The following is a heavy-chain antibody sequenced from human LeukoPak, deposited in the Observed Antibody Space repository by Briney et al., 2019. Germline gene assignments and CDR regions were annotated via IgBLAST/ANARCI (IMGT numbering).Heavy chain of an antibody. CDR1: GYTFTSYY. Sequence: AASVKVSCKASGYTFTSYYMHWVRQAPGQGLEWMGGIIPIFGTANYAQKFQGRVTITADESTSTAYMELSSLRSEDTAVYYCARGPYYYDSSGYSNDAFDIWGQGTMVTVSS. CDR3: ARGPYYYDSSGYSNDAFDI. J-gene: IGHJ3*02. CDR2: IIPIFGTA. D-gene: IGHD3-22*01. V-gene: IGHV1-69*13.